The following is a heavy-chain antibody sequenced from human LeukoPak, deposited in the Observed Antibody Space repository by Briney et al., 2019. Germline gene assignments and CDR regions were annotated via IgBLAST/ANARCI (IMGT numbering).Heavy chain of an antibody. D-gene: IGHD3-22*01. CDR2: INPSGGST. Sequence: ASVKVSFKASGYTFTNYYMQWVRQAPGQGLEWMGVINPSGGSTTYAQKFQGRVTLTRDTSTSIVYMELSSLTSEETAVYYCARDYYDIGGYSNWFDPWGQGTQVTVSS. CDR1: GYTFTNYY. V-gene: IGHV1-46*01. CDR3: ARDYYDIGGYSNWFDP. J-gene: IGHJ5*02.